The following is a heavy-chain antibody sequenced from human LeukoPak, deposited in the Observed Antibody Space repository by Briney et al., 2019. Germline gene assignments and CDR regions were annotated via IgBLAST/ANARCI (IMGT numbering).Heavy chain of an antibody. D-gene: IGHD6-19*01. CDR1: GFTFSSYA. CDR2: ISYDGSNK. Sequence: GGSLRLSCAASGFTFSSYAMHWVRQAPGKGLEWVAVISYDGSNKYYADSVKGRFTISRDNSKNTLYLQMNSLRAEDTAVYYCARVAGTFWSWGQGTLVTVSS. J-gene: IGHJ5*02. CDR3: ARVAGTFWS. V-gene: IGHV3-30-3*01.